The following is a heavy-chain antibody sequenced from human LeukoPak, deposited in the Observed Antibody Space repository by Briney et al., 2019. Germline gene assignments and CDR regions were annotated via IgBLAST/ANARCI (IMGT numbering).Heavy chain of an antibody. D-gene: IGHD3-22*01. J-gene: IGHJ4*02. CDR3: ASYDSSGYYPWAFDY. CDR1: GFTFSSYA. V-gene: IGHV3-23*01. Sequence: GGSLRLSCAASGFTFSSYAMSWVRQAPGKGLEWVSGISGSGGSTYYADSVKGRFTISRDNSENTLYLQMNSLRAEDTAVYYCASYDSSGYYPWAFDYWGQGTLVTVSS. CDR2: ISGSGGST.